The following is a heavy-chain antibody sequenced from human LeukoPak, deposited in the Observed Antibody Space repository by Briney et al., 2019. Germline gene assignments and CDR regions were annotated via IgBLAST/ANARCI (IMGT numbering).Heavy chain of an antibody. CDR2: ISYDGSNK. V-gene: IGHV3-30-3*01. Sequence: GGSLRLSCAASGFTFSSYAMHWVRQAPGKGLEWVAVISYDGSNKYYADSVKGRFTISRDNSKNTLYLQMNSLRAEDTAVYYCARDGRYYDFWSGYSGLDYWGQGTLVTVSS. CDR3: ARDGRYYDFWSGYSGLDY. CDR1: GFTFSSYA. D-gene: IGHD3-3*01. J-gene: IGHJ4*02.